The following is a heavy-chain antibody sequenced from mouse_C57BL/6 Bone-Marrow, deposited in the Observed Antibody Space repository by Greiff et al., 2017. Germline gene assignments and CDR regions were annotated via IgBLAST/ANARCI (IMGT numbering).Heavy chain of an antibody. CDR1: GYTFPSYW. CDR2: INPSNGGT. CDR3: ARENYYGSRGYFDV. V-gene: IGHV1-53*01. D-gene: IGHD1-1*01. J-gene: IGHJ1*03. Sequence: VQLQQPGTELVKPGASVKLSCKASGYTFPSYWMHWVKQRPGQGLEWIGNINPSNGGTNYNEKFKSKATLTVDKSSSTAYMQLSSLTSEDSAVYYCARENYYGSRGYFDVWGTGTTVTVSS.